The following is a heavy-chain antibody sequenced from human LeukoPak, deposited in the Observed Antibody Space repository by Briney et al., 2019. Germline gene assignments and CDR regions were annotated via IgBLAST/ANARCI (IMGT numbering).Heavy chain of an antibody. V-gene: IGHV4-30-4*01. D-gene: IGHD6-19*01. CDR2: IYYSGST. J-gene: IGHJ4*02. Sequence: SETLSLTCTVSGGSIISGDYYWSWIRQPPGKGLEWIGYIYYSGSTYYNPSLKSRVTISVDTSKNQFSLKLSSVTAADTAVYYCARGEQWLGFDYWGQGTLVTVSS. CDR3: ARGEQWLGFDY. CDR1: GGSIISGDYY.